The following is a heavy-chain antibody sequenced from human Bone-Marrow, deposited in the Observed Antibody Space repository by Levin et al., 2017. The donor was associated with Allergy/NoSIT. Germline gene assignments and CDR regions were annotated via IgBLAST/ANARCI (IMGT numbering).Heavy chain of an antibody. CDR1: GFTFSIYS. CDR2: IGGTTTTI. V-gene: IGHV3-48*02. Sequence: GESLKISCAASGFTFSIYSMHWVRQAPGKGLEWVAYIGGTTTTILYAGSVKGRFTISRDNGKKSLYLQMNSLRDEDTAVYYCARGFAVDRNYFDYWGQGTLVTVSS. J-gene: IGHJ4*02. D-gene: IGHD2-21*01. CDR3: ARGFAVDRNYFDY.